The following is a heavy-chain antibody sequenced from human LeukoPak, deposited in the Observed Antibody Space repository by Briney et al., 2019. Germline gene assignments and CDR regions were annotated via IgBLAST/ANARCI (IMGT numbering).Heavy chain of an antibody. J-gene: IGHJ4*02. V-gene: IGHV4-61*01. CDR2: IYYSGST. CDR3: ARFEGSPAYFDY. D-gene: IGHD1-26*01. CDR1: GGSVSSGSYY. Sequence: SETLSLTCTVSGGSVSSGSYYWRWIRQPPGKGLEWIGYIYYSGSTNYNPSLKSRVTISVDTSKNQFSLKLSSVTAADTAVYYCARFEGSPAYFDYWGQGTLVTVSS.